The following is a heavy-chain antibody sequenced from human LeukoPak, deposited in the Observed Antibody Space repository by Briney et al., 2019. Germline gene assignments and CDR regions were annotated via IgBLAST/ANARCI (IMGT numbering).Heavy chain of an antibody. Sequence: GGSLRLSCAASGFTFSSYAMSWVRQAPGKGLEWVSGISWNSGSIGYADSVKGRFTISRDNAKNSLYLQMNSLRAEDTALYYCAKSPVGEGDSYFDYWGQGTLVTVSS. CDR3: AKSPVGEGDSYFDY. D-gene: IGHD3-16*01. CDR1: GFTFSSYA. CDR2: ISWNSGSI. V-gene: IGHV3-9*01. J-gene: IGHJ4*02.